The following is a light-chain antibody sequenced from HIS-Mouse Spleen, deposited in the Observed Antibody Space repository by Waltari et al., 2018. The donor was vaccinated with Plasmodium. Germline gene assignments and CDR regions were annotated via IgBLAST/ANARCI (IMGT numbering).Light chain of an antibody. V-gene: IGKV3-11*01. Sequence: EIVLTQSPATLSLSPGERATLSCSASQSVSSYLAWYQQKPGQAPRLLIYDASNRATGIPARFSGSESGTDFTLTISSLEPEDFAVYYCQQRSNWPGTFGQGTKLEIK. J-gene: IGKJ2*01. CDR1: QSVSSY. CDR2: DAS. CDR3: QQRSNWPGT.